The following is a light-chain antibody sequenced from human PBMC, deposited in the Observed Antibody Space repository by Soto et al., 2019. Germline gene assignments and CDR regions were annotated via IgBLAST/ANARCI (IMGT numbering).Light chain of an antibody. CDR1: SSDVGGYNY. V-gene: IGLV2-11*01. CDR2: DVS. J-gene: IGLJ3*02. Sequence: QSALTQPRSVSGSPGQSVSISCTGTSSDVGGYNYVSWYQQHPGKDPKLMIYDVSKRPSGVPDRFSGSKSGNTASLTISGLQAEDEADDYCCSYAGSYTWVFGGGTQVTVL. CDR3: CSYAGSYTWV.